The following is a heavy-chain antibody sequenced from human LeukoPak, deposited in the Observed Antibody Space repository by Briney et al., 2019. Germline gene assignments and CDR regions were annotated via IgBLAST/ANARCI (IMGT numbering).Heavy chain of an antibody. CDR1: GFTFSSYN. CDR2: INSRSSYK. V-gene: IGHV3-21*01. Sequence: GGSLRLSCAASGFTFSSYNMSWVRQAPGKGLEWVSSINSRSSYKYYADSLKGRFTISRDNANNSLFLQMNSLRAEDTAVYYCAREDSGYGQDDAFDIWGQGTMVTVSS. D-gene: IGHD5-12*01. CDR3: AREDSGYGQDDAFDI. J-gene: IGHJ3*02.